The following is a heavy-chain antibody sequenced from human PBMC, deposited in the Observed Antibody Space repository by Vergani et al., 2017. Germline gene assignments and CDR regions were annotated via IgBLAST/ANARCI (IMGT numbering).Heavy chain of an antibody. J-gene: IGHJ4*02. CDR1: GFTFSNYG. CDR2: IRYDGSHR. CDR3: ARYSGSHLTLDY. D-gene: IGHD1-26*01. Sequence: VQLLESGGGLVQPGGSLRLSCAASGFTFSNYGMHWVRQAPGKGLEWVAFIRYDGSHRYYADSVKGRFTISRDNSKNTLYLQMNSLRAEDTAVYYCARYSGSHLTLDYWGQGTLVTVSS. V-gene: IGHV3-30*02.